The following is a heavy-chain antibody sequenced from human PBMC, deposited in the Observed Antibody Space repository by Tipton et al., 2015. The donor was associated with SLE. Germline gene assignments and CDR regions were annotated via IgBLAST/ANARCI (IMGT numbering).Heavy chain of an antibody. J-gene: IGHJ6*02. CDR3: ARGRVSSRYGMDV. CDR2: LYTSGST. Sequence: TLSLTCTVSGGPISSGSYYWSWIRQPAGKGLEWIGRLYTSGSTNYNPSLKSRVTLSVDTSKNQFSLKLSSVTAADTAVYYCARGRVSSRYGMDVWGQGTTVTVSS. V-gene: IGHV4-61*02. D-gene: IGHD6-13*01. CDR1: GGPISSGSYY.